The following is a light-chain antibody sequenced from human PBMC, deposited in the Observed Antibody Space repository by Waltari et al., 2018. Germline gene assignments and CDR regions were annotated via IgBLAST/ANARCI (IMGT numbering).Light chain of an antibody. J-gene: IGKJ5*01. CDR3: QHYGISFPVT. Sequence: EIVLAQSPDTLSLSPGETATLPCRASQSAGSRDLIWYQQKPGQAPRLLIFATSYRATGSPDRFSGSGSGTDFTLTISRLEPEDVAIYYCQHYGISFPVTFGQGTRLEIK. CDR1: QSAGSRD. V-gene: IGKV3-20*01. CDR2: ATS.